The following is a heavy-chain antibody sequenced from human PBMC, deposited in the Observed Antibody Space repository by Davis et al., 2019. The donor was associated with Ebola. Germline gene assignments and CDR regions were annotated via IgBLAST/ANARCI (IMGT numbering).Heavy chain of an antibody. J-gene: IGHJ5*02. CDR1: GYTFTGYY. Sequence: AASVKVSCKASGYTFTGYYMHWVRQAPGQGLEWMGWISAYNGNTNYAQKLQGRVTMTTDTSTSTAYMELRSLRSDDTAVYYCARDTGSTSLKGFDPWGQGTLVTVSS. D-gene: IGHD2-2*01. CDR3: ARDTGSTSLKGFDP. V-gene: IGHV1-18*04. CDR2: ISAYNGNT.